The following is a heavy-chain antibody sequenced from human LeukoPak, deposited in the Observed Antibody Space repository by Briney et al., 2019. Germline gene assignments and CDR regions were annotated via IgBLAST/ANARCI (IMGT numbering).Heavy chain of an antibody. CDR1: GCTFTIYD. D-gene: IGHD3-16*01. CDR2: IIPIFGTG. CDR3: SRDSRVQVLLGDYFDY. Sequence: SVQVSFKASGCTFTIYDISWVRHPPGQGLESRGGIIPIFGTGNYAQKFQGNGTITTNESTTKAYMELNSLRSQDKAVSYCSRDSRVQVLLGDYFDYWGQGTLVTVSS. V-gene: IGHV1-69*05. J-gene: IGHJ4*02.